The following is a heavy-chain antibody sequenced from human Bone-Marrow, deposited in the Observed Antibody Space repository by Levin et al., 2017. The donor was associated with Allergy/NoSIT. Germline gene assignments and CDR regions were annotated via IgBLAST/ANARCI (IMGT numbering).Heavy chain of an antibody. CDR3: ARGVVTADY. V-gene: IGHV3-48*01. Sequence: GESLKISCVASGFAFRSYSMNWVRQAPGKGPEWLSYISGGSLTIYYADSVKGRFTISRDNAKNSLYLQMNSLRGEDTAMYYCARGVVTADYWGQGTLVTVSS. CDR1: GFAFRSYS. D-gene: IGHD4-23*01. J-gene: IGHJ4*02. CDR2: ISGGSLTI.